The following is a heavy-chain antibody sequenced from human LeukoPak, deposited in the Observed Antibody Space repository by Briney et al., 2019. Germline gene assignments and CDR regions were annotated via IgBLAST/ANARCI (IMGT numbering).Heavy chain of an antibody. J-gene: IGHJ1*01. CDR1: GFTFSDYY. V-gene: IGHV3-11*01. D-gene: IGHD6-19*01. CDR3: ARDRTPEDAVAFFQH. Sequence: GGSLRLSCAASGFTFSDYYMSWIRQAPGKGLEWVSYISSSGSTIYYADSVKGRFTISRDNAKNSLYLQMNSLRAEDTAVYYCARDRTPEDAVAFFQHWGQGTLVTVSS. CDR2: ISSSGSTI.